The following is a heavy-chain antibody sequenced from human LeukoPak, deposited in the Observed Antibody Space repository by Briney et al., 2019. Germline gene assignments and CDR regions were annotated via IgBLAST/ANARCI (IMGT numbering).Heavy chain of an antibody. J-gene: IGHJ4*02. Sequence: PSETLSLTCAVSGGSISSSNWWSWVRQPPGKGLEWIGEIYHSGSTNYNPSLKSRVTISVDKSKNQFSLKLSSVTAADTAVYYCASRRTSSASFDYWGQGTLVTVSS. CDR2: IYHSGST. CDR1: GGSISSSNW. CDR3: ASRRTSSASFDY. V-gene: IGHV4-4*02. D-gene: IGHD2-2*01.